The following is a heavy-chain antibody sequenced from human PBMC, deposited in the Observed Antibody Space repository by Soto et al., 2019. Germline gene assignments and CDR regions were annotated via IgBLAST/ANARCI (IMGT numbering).Heavy chain of an antibody. CDR3: TRDFSPWNGSAWYDAFDI. V-gene: IGHV3-7*01. Sequence: EVQVVESGGNLVQPGGSLRLSCAASGFTFRDYWMTWVRQAPGKGLEWLANIKQDGSVKHYVDSVEGRFSISRDNAKNSLYLEMDSLRAEDTAVYYCTRDFSPWNGSAWYDAFDIWGQGTKVTVSS. D-gene: IGHD6-19*01. J-gene: IGHJ3*02. CDR1: GFTFRDYW. CDR2: IKQDGSVK.